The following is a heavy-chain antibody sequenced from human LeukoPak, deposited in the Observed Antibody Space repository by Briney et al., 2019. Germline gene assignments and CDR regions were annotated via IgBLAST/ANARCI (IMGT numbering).Heavy chain of an antibody. CDR1: GFTFSSYW. Sequence: GGSLRLSCAASGFTFSSYWMSWVRQAPGKGLEWVANIKQDGSEKYYVDSVKGRFTISRDNAKNSLYLQMNSLRSDDTAVYYCARGKGGPITIFGVVMTPRTYYYYGMDVWGQGTTVTVSS. V-gene: IGHV3-7*03. J-gene: IGHJ6*02. D-gene: IGHD3-3*01. CDR2: IKQDGSEK. CDR3: ARGKGGPITIFGVVMTPRTYYYYGMDV.